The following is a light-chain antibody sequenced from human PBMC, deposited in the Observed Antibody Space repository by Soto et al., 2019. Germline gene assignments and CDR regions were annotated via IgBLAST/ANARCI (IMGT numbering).Light chain of an antibody. V-gene: IGKV3-15*01. J-gene: IGKJ1*01. Sequence: EIVLTQSPATLSVSPGERVTLSCRASQSVDINLAWYQQKPGQAPRLLIYGASTRATDMPGRFSGRGAGAEFTLNISSLQSEAFAVYYCQQYRSWPRTFGQGTKVEIK. CDR2: GAS. CDR3: QQYRSWPRT. CDR1: QSVDIN.